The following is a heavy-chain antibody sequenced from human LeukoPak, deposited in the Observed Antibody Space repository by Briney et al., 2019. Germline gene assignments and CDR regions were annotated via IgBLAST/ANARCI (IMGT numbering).Heavy chain of an antibody. D-gene: IGHD3-22*01. J-gene: IGHJ3*02. CDR3: ARVGYYDSSGYYGAFDI. CDR1: DGSIRSGNYY. Sequence: PSETLSLTCTVSDGSIRSGNYYWSWIRQPPGKGLEWIGYIYYSGSTNYNPSLKSRVTISVDRSKNQFSLKLSSVTAADTAVYYCARVGYYDSSGYYGAFDIWGQGTMVTVSS. CDR2: IYYSGST. V-gene: IGHV4-61*01.